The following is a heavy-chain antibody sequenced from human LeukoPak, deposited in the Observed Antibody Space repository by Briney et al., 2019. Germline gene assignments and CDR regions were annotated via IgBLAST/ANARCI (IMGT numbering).Heavy chain of an antibody. CDR1: GGSISSYY. CDR2: ISATGST. D-gene: IGHD3-22*01. J-gene: IGHJ5*02. CDR3: ARFFTYYYDSSGYSWFDP. V-gene: IGHV4-4*07. Sequence: SETLSLTCTVSGGSISSYYWSWIRQPAGKGLEWIGRISATGSTHYNPSLKSRVTMSVDTSKSQFSLNLSSVTAADTAVYYCARFFTYYYDSSGYSWFDPWGQGTLVTVSS.